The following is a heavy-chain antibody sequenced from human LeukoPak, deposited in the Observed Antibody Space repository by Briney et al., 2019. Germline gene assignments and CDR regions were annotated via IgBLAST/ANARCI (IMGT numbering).Heavy chain of an antibody. CDR1: GFTFSSYA. Sequence: GGSLRLSCAASGFTFSSYAIHWVRQAPGPGLEWVAVISYDGTYKYYADSVKGRFTISRDNSKNTLYLQMNSLRAEDTAVYYCAKDVPGYSYGTFDYWGQGTLVTVSS. D-gene: IGHD5-18*01. CDR2: ISYDGTYK. CDR3: AKDVPGYSYGTFDY. J-gene: IGHJ4*02. V-gene: IGHV3-30*04.